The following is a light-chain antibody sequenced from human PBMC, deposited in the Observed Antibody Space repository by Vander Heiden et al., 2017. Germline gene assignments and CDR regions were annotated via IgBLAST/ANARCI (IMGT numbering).Light chain of an antibody. CDR2: WAS. V-gene: IGKV4-1*01. CDR1: QSVLLRSNNKNY. Sequence: IVMTQSPDSLAVSLGERATINCKSSQSVLLRSNNKNYLAWYQQKPGQPPKLLIYWASTRQSGVPDRFSGSGSGTDFTLTISSLQAEDVAVYYCQQYYDSPLTFGGGTKVEIK. J-gene: IGKJ4*01. CDR3: QQYYDSPLT.